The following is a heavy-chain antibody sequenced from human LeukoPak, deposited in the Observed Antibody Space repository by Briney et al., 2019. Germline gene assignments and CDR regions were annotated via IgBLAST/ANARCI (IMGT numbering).Heavy chain of an antibody. Sequence: GGSLRLSCAASGFTFSSYSMNWVRQAPGKGVEGVSSISSSSSYIYYADSVKGRFTISRDNARNSLYLQMNSLRAEDTAVYYCARGAMATMFDYWGQGTLVTVSS. J-gene: IGHJ4*02. CDR2: ISSSSSYI. V-gene: IGHV3-21*01. D-gene: IGHD5-24*01. CDR3: ARGAMATMFDY. CDR1: GFTFSSYS.